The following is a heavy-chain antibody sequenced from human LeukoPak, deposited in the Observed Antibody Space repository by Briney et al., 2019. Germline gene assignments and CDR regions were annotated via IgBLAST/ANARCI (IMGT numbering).Heavy chain of an antibody. D-gene: IGHD5-24*01. Sequence: SETLSLTCTVSGGSISTYYWSWIRQPPGKGLEWIAYIHYSGSTNYSPWLKSRVTISIDTSQNQFSLRLTSLTAADTAVYFCAREGDGYSYPYWGRGTLVTVSS. V-gene: IGHV4-59*01. CDR1: GGSISTYY. CDR3: AREGDGYSYPY. J-gene: IGHJ4*02. CDR2: IHYSGST.